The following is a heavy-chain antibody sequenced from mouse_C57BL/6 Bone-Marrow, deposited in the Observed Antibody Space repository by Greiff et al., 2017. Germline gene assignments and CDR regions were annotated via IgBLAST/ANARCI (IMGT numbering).Heavy chain of an antibody. CDR1: GFTFSDYG. D-gene: IGHD4-1*01. CDR2: ISSGSSTI. CDR3: ARGDWDGYFDV. V-gene: IGHV5-17*01. J-gene: IGHJ1*03. Sequence: DVMLVESGGGLVKPGGSLKLSCAASGFTFSDYGMHWVRQAPEKGLEWVAYISSGSSTIYYADTVKGRFTISRDNAKNTLFLQMTSLRSEDTAMYYCARGDWDGYFDVWGTGTTVTVSS.